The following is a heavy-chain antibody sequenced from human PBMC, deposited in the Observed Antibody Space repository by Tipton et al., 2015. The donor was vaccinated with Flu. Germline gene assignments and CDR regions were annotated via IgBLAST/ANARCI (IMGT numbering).Heavy chain of an antibody. V-gene: IGHV3-23*01. D-gene: IGHD3-22*01. J-gene: IGHJ6*03. CDR2: ISDSGGNT. Sequence: SLRLSCAASGFTFSRNAISWVRQAPGKGLEWVSGISDSGGNTYYADSVKGRFTISRDNAKNSLYLQMNSLRAEDTALYYCAKDNEALITTEGVYTDVWGKGTTVTVSS. CDR1: GFTFSRNA. CDR3: AKDNEALITTEGVYTDV.